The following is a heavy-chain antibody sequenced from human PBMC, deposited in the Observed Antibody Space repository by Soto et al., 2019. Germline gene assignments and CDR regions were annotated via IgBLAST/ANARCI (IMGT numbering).Heavy chain of an antibody. J-gene: IGHJ4*02. CDR1: GFTFIDYY. CDR3: ASYSSSWPYYFDY. V-gene: IGHV3-11*06. D-gene: IGHD6-13*01. CDR2: ISSSSSYT. Sequence: WGSLRLSCAASGFTFIDYYISFIRQSPWKGLEWVSYISSSSSYTNYADSVKGRFTISRDNAKNSLYLQMNSLRAEDTAVYYCASYSSSWPYYFDYWGQGTLVTVSS.